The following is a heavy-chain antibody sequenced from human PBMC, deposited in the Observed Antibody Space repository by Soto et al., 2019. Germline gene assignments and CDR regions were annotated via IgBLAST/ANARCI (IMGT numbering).Heavy chain of an antibody. V-gene: IGHV3-21*06. J-gene: IGHJ4*02. CDR2: ISSTTNYI. Sequence: XESLLLSCAASGFTFTRYSMNWVRQAPGKGLEWVSSISSTTNYIYYGDSMKGRFTISRDNAKNSLYLEMNSLRAEDTAVYYCARESEDLTSNFDYWGQGTLVTVSS. CDR3: ARESEDLTSNFDY. CDR1: GFTFTRYS.